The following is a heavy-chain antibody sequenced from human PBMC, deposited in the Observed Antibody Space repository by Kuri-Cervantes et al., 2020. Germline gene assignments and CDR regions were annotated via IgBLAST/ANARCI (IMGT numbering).Heavy chain of an antibody. CDR2: IIPIFGTA. J-gene: IGHJ4*02. V-gene: IGHV1-69*13. Sequence: SVKVSCKASGGTFSSYSISWVRQAPGQGLEWMGGIIPIFGTANYAQKFQGRVTVTADESTSTAYMELSRLRSEDTAMYYCATIWRYSSSWYTNTLFWYWGQGTLVTVSS. CDR3: ATIWRYSSSWYTNTLFWY. D-gene: IGHD6-13*01. CDR1: GGTFSSYS.